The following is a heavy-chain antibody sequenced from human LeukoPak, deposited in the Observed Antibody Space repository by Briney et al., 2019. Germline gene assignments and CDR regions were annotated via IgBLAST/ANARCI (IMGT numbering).Heavy chain of an antibody. Sequence: SETPSLTCTVSGGSISSYHWSWIRQPAGKGLEWIGRIYTSGSTNYNPSLKSRVTMSVDTSKNQFSLKLSSVTAADTAVYYCARGVSPQLLALNYWGQGTLVTVSS. J-gene: IGHJ4*02. V-gene: IGHV4-4*07. CDR2: IYTSGST. CDR1: GGSISSYH. D-gene: IGHD3-10*01. CDR3: ARGVSPQLLALNY.